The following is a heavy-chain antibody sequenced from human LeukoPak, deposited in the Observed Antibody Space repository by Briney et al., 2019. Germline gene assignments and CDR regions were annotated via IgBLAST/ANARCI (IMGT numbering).Heavy chain of an antibody. J-gene: IGHJ5*02. CDR3: AREYCSGGSCFDP. Sequence: ASVKVSCKASGYTFTSYGISWVRQAPGQGLEWMGWISAYNGNTNYAHNLQGRFTMTTDTSTSTAYMELRSLRSDDTAVYYCAREYCSGGSCFDPWGQGTLVTVSS. CDR1: GYTFTSYG. D-gene: IGHD2-15*01. CDR2: ISAYNGNT. V-gene: IGHV1-18*01.